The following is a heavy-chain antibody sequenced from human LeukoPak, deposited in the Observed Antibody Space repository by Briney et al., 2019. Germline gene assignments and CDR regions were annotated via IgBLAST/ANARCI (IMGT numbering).Heavy chain of an antibody. D-gene: IGHD2-2*01. Sequence: GSSVKVSCKASGGTFSSYAISWVRQAPGQGLEWMGGIIPIFGTANYAQKFQGRVTITADESTSTAYMELSSLRSEDTAVYYCARGLRRYQLLFDAFDIWGQGTMVTVSS. CDR2: IIPIFGTA. V-gene: IGHV1-69*01. CDR1: GGTFSSYA. J-gene: IGHJ3*02. CDR3: ARGLRRYQLLFDAFDI.